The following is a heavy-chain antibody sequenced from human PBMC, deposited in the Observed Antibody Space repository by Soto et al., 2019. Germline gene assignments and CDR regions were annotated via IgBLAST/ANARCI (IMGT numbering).Heavy chain of an antibody. CDR2: IIPIFGTA. V-gene: IGHV1-69*06. CDR1: GGTFSSYA. J-gene: IGHJ5*02. CDR3: ARGGFRLAEYNWFDP. Sequence: GASVKVSCKASGGTFSSYAISWVRQAPGQGLEWMGGIIPIFGTANYAQKFQGRVTITADKSTSTAYMELSSLRSEDTAVYYCARGGFRLAEYNWFDPWGQGTLVTVSS.